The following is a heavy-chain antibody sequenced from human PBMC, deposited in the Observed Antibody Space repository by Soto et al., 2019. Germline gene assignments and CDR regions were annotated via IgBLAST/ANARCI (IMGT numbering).Heavy chain of an antibody. CDR2: ISSSSSTI. Sequence: GSWRVSCTASGFTLTTNNKNWVRQSPGKGLECDSYISSSSSTIYYADSVKGRFTISRDNAKNSLYLQMNSLRDEDTAVYYCVRFTMTNYIDFWGQGTLVTVSS. CDR1: GFTLTTNN. D-gene: IGHD4-17*01. V-gene: IGHV3-48*02. J-gene: IGHJ4*02. CDR3: VRFTMTNYIDF.